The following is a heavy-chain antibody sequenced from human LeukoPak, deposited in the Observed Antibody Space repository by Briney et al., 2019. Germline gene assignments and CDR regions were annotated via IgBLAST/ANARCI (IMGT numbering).Heavy chain of an antibody. Sequence: GGSLRLSCAASGFTFSKYWMHWDRQAPGKGLVWVSRIYSPGSGTSYADSVKGRFTISRDNAKNTLFLQMNSLRAEDTAVYYCANWGSAFDIWGQGTMVIVSS. CDR2: IYSPGSGT. CDR1: GFTFSKYW. D-gene: IGHD7-27*01. J-gene: IGHJ3*02. V-gene: IGHV3-74*01. CDR3: ANWGSAFDI.